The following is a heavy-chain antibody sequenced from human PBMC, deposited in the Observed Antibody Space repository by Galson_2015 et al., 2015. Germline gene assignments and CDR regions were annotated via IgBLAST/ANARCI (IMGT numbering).Heavy chain of an antibody. Sequence: LTCTVSSGSVSSGRYYWSWIRQPPGKGLEWIGYIYYSGSTNYNPSLKSRVTISVDTSKNQFSLKLSSVTAADTAVYYCAREQTQLGNWYFDLWGRGTLVTVSS. CDR2: IYYSGST. CDR1: SGSVSSGRYY. D-gene: IGHD7-27*01. J-gene: IGHJ2*01. CDR3: AREQTQLGNWYFDL. V-gene: IGHV4-61*01.